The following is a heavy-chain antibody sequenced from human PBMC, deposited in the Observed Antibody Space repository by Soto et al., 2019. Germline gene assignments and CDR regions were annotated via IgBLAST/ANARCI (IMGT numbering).Heavy chain of an antibody. J-gene: IGHJ5*02. V-gene: IGHV4-39*01. Sequence: SETLSLTCTVSGGSISSSSYYWGWIRRPPGKGLEWIGSIYYSGSTYYNPSLKSRVTISVDTSKNQFSLKLSSVTAADTAVYYCARNYVVPAAGNWFDPWGQGTLVTVS. D-gene: IGHD2-2*01. CDR1: GGSISSSSYY. CDR2: IYYSGST. CDR3: ARNYVVPAAGNWFDP.